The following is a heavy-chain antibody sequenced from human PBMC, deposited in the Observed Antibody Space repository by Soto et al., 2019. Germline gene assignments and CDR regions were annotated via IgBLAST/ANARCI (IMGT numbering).Heavy chain of an antibody. D-gene: IGHD3-3*01. V-gene: IGHV1-69*13. CDR3: ARGLTRTIFGVVIIVRFDY. J-gene: IGHJ4*02. CDR2: IIPIFGTA. CDR1: GGTFSSYA. Sequence: SVKVSCKASGGTFSSYAISWVRQAPGQGLEWMGGIIPIFGTANYAQKFQGRVTITADESTSTAYMELSSLRSEDTAVYYCARGLTRTIFGVVIIVRFDYWGQGTLVTVSS.